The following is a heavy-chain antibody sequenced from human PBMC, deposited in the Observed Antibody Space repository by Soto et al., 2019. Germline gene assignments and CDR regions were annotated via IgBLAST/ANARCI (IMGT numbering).Heavy chain of an antibody. D-gene: IGHD2-8*01. CDR3: ARGKKEITKIMDY. CDR1: GGSISSYY. Sequence: SETLSLTCTVSGGSISSYYWSWIRQPPGKGLEWIGYIYYSGSTNYNPSLKSRVTISVDTSKNQFSLKLSSVTAADTAVYYCARGKKEITKIMDYWGQGTLVTVSS. J-gene: IGHJ4*02. CDR2: IYYSGST. V-gene: IGHV4-59*01.